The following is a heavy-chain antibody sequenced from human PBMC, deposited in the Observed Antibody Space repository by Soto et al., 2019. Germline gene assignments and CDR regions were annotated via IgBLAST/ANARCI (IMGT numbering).Heavy chain of an antibody. Sequence: SQTLSFTCAISGDSVSSNSAAWNWIRQSPSRGLEWLGRTYYRSKWYNDYAVSVKSRITINPDTSKNQFSLQLNSVTPEDTAVYYCARVAGSIAARPHAFDIWGQGTMVTVSS. CDR3: ARVAGSIAARPHAFDI. CDR2: TYYRSKWYN. V-gene: IGHV6-1*01. CDR1: GDSVSSNSAA. J-gene: IGHJ3*02. D-gene: IGHD6-6*01.